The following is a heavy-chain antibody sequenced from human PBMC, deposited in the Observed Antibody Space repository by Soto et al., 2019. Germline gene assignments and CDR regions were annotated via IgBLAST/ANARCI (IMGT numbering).Heavy chain of an antibody. CDR2: FYNGGTT. V-gene: IGHV4-59*01. D-gene: IGHD3-10*01. J-gene: IGHJ4*02. CDR3: ARDGSERPATY. Sequence: SETLSLTCTVSGGSISSYYWSWIRQPPGKGLEWIGVFYNGGTTNYSPSLKSRVTISVDTSKNQFSLKLNSVTAADTAVYYCARDGSERPATYWGQGILVTVSS. CDR1: GGSISSYY.